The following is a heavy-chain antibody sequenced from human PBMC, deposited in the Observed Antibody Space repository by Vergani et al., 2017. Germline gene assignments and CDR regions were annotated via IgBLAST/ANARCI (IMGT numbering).Heavy chain of an antibody. CDR1: GGSFSGYY. D-gene: IGHD3-10*01. Sequence: QVQLQQWGAGLLKPSETLSLTCAVYGGSFSGYYWSWIRQPPGKGLEWSGEINHSGSTNYNPSLKSRVTISVDTSKNQFSLKLSSVTPADTAVYYCAREYEGSERGFDYWGQGTLVTVAS. CDR2: INHSGST. J-gene: IGHJ4*02. CDR3: AREYEGSERGFDY. V-gene: IGHV4-34*01.